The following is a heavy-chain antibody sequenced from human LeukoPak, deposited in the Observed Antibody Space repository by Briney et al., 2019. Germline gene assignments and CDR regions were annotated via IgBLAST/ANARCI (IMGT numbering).Heavy chain of an antibody. V-gene: IGHV1-2*02. J-gene: IGHJ6*02. Sequence: GASVTVSCKASGYTFTGYYMHWVRQAPGQGLEWMGWINPNSGGTNYAQKFQGSVTMTRDTSISTAYMELSRLRSDDTAVYYCVVGNVLRYFDWLFDYGMDVWGQGTTVTVSS. CDR3: VVGNVLRYFDWLFDYGMDV. CDR2: INPNSGGT. D-gene: IGHD3-9*01. CDR1: GYTFTGYY.